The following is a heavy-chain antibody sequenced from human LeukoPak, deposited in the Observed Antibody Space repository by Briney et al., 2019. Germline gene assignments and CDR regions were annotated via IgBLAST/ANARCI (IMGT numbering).Heavy chain of an antibody. D-gene: IGHD2-15*01. V-gene: IGHV4-34*01. CDR1: GGSFSVYY. J-gene: IGHJ4*02. CDR2: INRSGGT. Sequence: SETLSLTCAVYGGSFSVYYWSWIRIRLSPGKGLEWIGEINRSGGTDYNPSLKSRVTISGDTSKNQFSLRLRSVTAADSAVYYCARAGRGGGMFWGQGTLVTVSS. CDR3: ARAGRGGGMF.